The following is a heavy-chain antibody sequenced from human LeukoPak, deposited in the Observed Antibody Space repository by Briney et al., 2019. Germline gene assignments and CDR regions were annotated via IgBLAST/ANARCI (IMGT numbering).Heavy chain of an antibody. Sequence: ASVKVSCKASGYTFTSYYMHWVRQAPGQGLEWMGIINPSGGSTSYAQEFQGRVTMTRDTSTSTVYMELSSLRSEDTAVYYCARVGGGGYDFWSGYSVLYGMDVWGQGTTVTVSS. CDR2: INPSGGST. CDR3: ARVGGGGYDFWSGYSVLYGMDV. CDR1: GYTFTSYY. J-gene: IGHJ6*02. V-gene: IGHV1-46*01. D-gene: IGHD3-3*01.